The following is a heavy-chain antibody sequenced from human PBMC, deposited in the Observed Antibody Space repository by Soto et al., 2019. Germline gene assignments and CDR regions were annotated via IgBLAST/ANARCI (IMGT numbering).Heavy chain of an antibody. CDR3: ARQIYDSDTGPNFQYYFDS. CDR1: GYSCAGYW. CDR2: IDPSDSQT. J-gene: IGHJ4*02. V-gene: IGHV5-10-1*01. Sequence: ESLKISFKGAGYSCAGYWITWVRQKPGKGLEWMGRIDPSDSQTYYSPSFRGHVTISVTKSITTVFLQWSSLRASDTAMYYCARQIYDSDTGPNFQYYFDSWGQGTPVTV. D-gene: IGHD3-22*01.